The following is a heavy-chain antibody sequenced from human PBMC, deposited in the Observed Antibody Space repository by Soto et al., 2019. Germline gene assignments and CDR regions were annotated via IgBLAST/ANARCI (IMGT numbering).Heavy chain of an antibody. V-gene: IGHV4-34*01. D-gene: IGHD5-18*01. Sequence: QVQLQQWGAGLLKPSETLSLTCAVYGGSFSGYYWSWIRQPPGKGLEWIGEINHSGSTNYNPSLKSRVTISVDTSKNQFSLKLSSVTAADTAVYYCARGAPDTAIPFDYWGQGTLVTVSS. CDR2: INHSGST. J-gene: IGHJ4*02. CDR3: ARGAPDTAIPFDY. CDR1: GGSFSGYY.